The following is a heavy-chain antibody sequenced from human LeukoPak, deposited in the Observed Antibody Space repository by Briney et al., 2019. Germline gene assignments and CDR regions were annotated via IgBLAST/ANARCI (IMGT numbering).Heavy chain of an antibody. CDR1: GFTFSTYT. CDR3: ARDFDYGDYIDF. Sequence: SGGSLRLSCVASGFTFSTYTFNWVRQAPGKGLEWLSYISSGGLTIFYTDSVKGRFTISRDNTKNAIYLDMTNLRAEDTTVYYCARDFDYGDYIDFWGQGTLVAVSP. D-gene: IGHD4/OR15-4a*01. CDR2: ISSGGLTI. J-gene: IGHJ4*02. V-gene: IGHV3-48*04.